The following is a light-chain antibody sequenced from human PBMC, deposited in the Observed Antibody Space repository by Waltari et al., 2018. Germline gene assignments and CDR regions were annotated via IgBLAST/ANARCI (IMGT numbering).Light chain of an antibody. V-gene: IGKV1-12*01. CDR3: QQGHTAPWT. CDR1: QDLGSW. J-gene: IGKJ1*01. Sequence: DIQMTQSPSSLSASVGDRVTITCRASQDLGSWLSWYQQKPGTAPKLIIYATSNLRRGVPSRFSGSGSGADYTLAISSLQPEDFATYYCQQGHTAPWTFGQGTKEDVK. CDR2: ATS.